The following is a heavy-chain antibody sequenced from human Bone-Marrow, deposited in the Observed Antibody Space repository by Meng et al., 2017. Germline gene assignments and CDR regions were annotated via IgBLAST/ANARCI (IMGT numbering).Heavy chain of an antibody. CDR2: INSDGSST. V-gene: IGHV3/OR16-13*01. D-gene: IGHD6-6*01. J-gene: IGHJ2*01. Sequence: EVQRVESGGGLVQPGGSLRLSCAASGFTFSSYWMHWVRQAPGKGLVWVSRINSDGSSTSYADSMKGQFTISRDNAKNTLYLQMNSLRAEDTAVYYCANSEEYSSSSWYFDLWGRGTLVTVSS. CDR1: GFTFSSYW. CDR3: ANSEEYSSSSWYFDL.